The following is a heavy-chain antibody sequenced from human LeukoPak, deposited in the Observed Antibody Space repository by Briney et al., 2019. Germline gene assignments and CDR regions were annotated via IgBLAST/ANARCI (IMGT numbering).Heavy chain of an antibody. CDR2: ISGSSIYI. CDR3: ARDPPYYDGSGYYYDY. CDR1: GFTYSTYS. V-gene: IGHV3-21*01. J-gene: IGHJ4*02. Sequence: GGSLRLSCAASGFTYSTYSMNWVRQAPGKGLEWVSSISGSSIYIYYADSVKGRFTISRDNAKNSLYLQLNSLRAEDTAVYYCARDPPYYDGSGYYYDYWGQGTLVTVSS. D-gene: IGHD3-22*01.